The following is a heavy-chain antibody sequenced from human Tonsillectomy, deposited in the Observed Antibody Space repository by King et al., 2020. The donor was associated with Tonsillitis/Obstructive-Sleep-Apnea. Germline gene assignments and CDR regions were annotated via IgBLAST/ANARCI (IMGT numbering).Heavy chain of an antibody. D-gene: IGHD3-22*01. J-gene: IGHJ4*02. V-gene: IGHV1-2*02. CDR3: ARAVRYDSSGYYYSPFDY. CDR2: INPNSGGT. Sequence: VQLVESGAEVKKPGASVKVSCKASGYTFTGYYMHWVRQAPGQGLEWMGWINPNSGGTNYAQKFQGRVTMTRDTSISTAYMELSSLRSDDTAVYYCARAVRYDSSGYYYSPFDYWGQGTLVTVSS. CDR1: GYTFTGYY.